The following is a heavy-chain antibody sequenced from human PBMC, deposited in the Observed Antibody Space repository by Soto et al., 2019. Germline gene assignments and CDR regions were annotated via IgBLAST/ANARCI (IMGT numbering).Heavy chain of an antibody. Sequence: QVQLEQSGAEVKKPGASVKVSCKASGYTFTSYGISWVRQAPGQGLEWMGWISAYNGNTNYAQKLQGRVTMTTDTSTSTAYMELRSLRSDDTAVYYCARDRDIVVVVAANQGPNWFDPWGQGTLVTVSS. CDR3: ARDRDIVVVVAANQGPNWFDP. CDR1: GYTFTSYG. J-gene: IGHJ5*02. D-gene: IGHD2-15*01. CDR2: ISAYNGNT. V-gene: IGHV1-18*01.